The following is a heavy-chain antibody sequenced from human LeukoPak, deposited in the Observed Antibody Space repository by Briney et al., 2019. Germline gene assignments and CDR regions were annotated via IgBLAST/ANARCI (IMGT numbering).Heavy chain of an antibody. V-gene: IGHV1-46*01. CDR1: GYTFTSYH. CDR2: INPSGGST. CDR3: ARELSPSGNYDC. Sequence: ASVKVSCKASGYTFTSYHMHWGRQAPGQGVEWMGIINPSGGSTSYAQKFQGRVTVTRDTSTSTVYMELSSLRSEDTAVYYCARELSPSGNYDCWGQGTLVTVSS. D-gene: IGHD1-26*01. J-gene: IGHJ4*02.